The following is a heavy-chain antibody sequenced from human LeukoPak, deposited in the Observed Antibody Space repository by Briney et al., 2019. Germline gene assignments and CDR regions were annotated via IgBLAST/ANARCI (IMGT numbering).Heavy chain of an antibody. Sequence: SETLSLTCTVSGGSISSYYWSWIRQPAGKGLEWIGRIYTSGSTNYNPSLKRRVTMSEDTSKNQFSLKLSSVTAADTAVYYCARVGIAVAGTQWFDPWGQGTLVTVSS. V-gene: IGHV4-4*07. J-gene: IGHJ5*02. CDR2: IYTSGST. CDR3: ARVGIAVAGTQWFDP. CDR1: GGSISSYY. D-gene: IGHD6-19*01.